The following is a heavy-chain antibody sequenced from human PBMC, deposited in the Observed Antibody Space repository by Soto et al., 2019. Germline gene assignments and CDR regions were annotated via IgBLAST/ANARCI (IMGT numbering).Heavy chain of an antibody. CDR2: IDWDDDK. Sequence: ESGPTLVNPTQTLTLTCTFSGFSLSTSGMCVSWIRQPPGKALEWLARIDWDDDKYFSTSLKTRLTISKDTSKNQVVLTMTNMDPVDTATYYCARISILRSNNWFDPWGQGTLVTVSS. J-gene: IGHJ5*02. CDR1: GFSLSTSGMC. V-gene: IGHV2-70*11. D-gene: IGHD3-3*01. CDR3: ARISILRSNNWFDP.